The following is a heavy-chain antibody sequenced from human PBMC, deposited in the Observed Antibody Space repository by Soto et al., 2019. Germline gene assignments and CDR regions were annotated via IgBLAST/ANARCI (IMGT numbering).Heavy chain of an antibody. CDR3: AREGMSRPRWVFDY. CDR2: ISTNGDST. CDR1: GFTFGSYP. Sequence: EVQLVESGGGLVQPGGSLRLSCAASGFTFGSYPMHWVRQAPGKGLEYVSAISTNGDSTFYANSVKGRFTISRDNSKNTLSLQMGSLRAEDMGVYYCAREGMSRPRWVFDYWGQGTLATASS. D-gene: IGHD6-13*01. J-gene: IGHJ4*02. V-gene: IGHV3-64*01.